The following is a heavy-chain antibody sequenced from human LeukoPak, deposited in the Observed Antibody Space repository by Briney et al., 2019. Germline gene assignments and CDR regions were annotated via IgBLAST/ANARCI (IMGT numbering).Heavy chain of an antibody. CDR1: GGSFSGYY. J-gene: IGHJ6*03. D-gene: IGHD3-10*01. CDR3: ARTAITMVRGVIPYYYYYMDV. Sequence: PSETLSLTCAVYGGSFSGYYWSWIRQPPGKGLEWIGEINHSGSTNYNPSLKSRVTISVDTSKNQFSLKLSSVTAADTAVYYCARTAITMVRGVIPYYYYYMDVWGKGTTVTISS. V-gene: IGHV4-34*01. CDR2: INHSGST.